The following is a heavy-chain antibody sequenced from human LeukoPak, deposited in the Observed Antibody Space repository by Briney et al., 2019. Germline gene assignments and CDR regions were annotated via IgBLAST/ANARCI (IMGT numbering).Heavy chain of an antibody. CDR2: IKSDGSN. Sequence: GGSLRLSCAASGFTFSSNWMHWDRQAPGKGLVWVSRIKSDGSNYYADSVKGRFTIFRDNAKNTLYLQMNSLRAEDTAVYYCARGMSGYYGMDVWGQGTTVTVSS. V-gene: IGHV3-74*01. CDR1: GFTFSSNW. J-gene: IGHJ6*02. CDR3: ARGMSGYYGMDV.